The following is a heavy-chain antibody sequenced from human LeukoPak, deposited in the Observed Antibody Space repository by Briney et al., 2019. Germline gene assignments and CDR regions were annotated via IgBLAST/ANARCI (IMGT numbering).Heavy chain of an antibody. Sequence: PSETLSLTCTVSGGSISSSSYYWGWIRQPPGKGLEGIGSIYYSGSTYYNLSLKSRVTISVDTSKNQFSLKLSSVTAADTAVYYCAEYDSSGYYYVRWGQGTLVTVSS. V-gene: IGHV4-39*01. CDR1: GGSISSSSYY. CDR2: IYYSGST. D-gene: IGHD3-22*01. J-gene: IGHJ4*02. CDR3: AEYDSSGYYYVR.